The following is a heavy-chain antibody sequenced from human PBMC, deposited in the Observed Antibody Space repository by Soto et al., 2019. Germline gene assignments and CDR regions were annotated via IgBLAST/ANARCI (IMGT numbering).Heavy chain of an antibody. J-gene: IGHJ4*02. CDR3: ATTHSDLSTSWHNFDY. CDR1: GFTFSSYA. Sequence: GGSLRLSCAASGFTFSSYAMHWVRQAPGKGLEWVASISGSGITTFYAESVRGRFIISRDNSNNSVFLQMAGLRADDTALYFCATTHSDLSTSWHNFDYWGQGALVTVSS. V-gene: IGHV3-23*01. CDR2: ISGSGITT. D-gene: IGHD2-2*01.